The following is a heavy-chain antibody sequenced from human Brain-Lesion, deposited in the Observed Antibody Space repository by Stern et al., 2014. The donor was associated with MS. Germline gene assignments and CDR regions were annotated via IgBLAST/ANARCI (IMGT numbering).Heavy chain of an antibody. Sequence: EVQLVQSGGGLVQPGGSLRLSCAASGFTFSTYSMHWVRQAPGKGLVWVSRINSDGSNTSYADSVKGRFTISRDNAKNTLYLQMNSLRAEDTAVYYCARATGKNSYSYWGQGTLVTVSS. CDR1: GFTFSTYS. J-gene: IGHJ4*02. CDR2: INSDGSNT. V-gene: IGHV3-74*02. CDR3: ARATGKNSYSY. D-gene: IGHD1-26*01.